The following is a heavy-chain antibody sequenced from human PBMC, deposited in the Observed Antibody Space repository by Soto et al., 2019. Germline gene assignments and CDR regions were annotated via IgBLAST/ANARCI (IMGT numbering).Heavy chain of an antibody. CDR1: GFTFSSYA. V-gene: IGHV3-23*01. J-gene: IGHJ4*02. CDR3: AKDGRCSGGSCPFDY. CDR2: ISGSGGST. Sequence: GGSLRVSCAASGFTFSSYAMSWVRQAPGKGLEWVSAISGSGGSTYYADSVKGRFTISRDNSKNTLYLQMNSLRAEDTAVYYCAKDGRCSGGSCPFDYWGQGTLVTVSS. D-gene: IGHD2-15*01.